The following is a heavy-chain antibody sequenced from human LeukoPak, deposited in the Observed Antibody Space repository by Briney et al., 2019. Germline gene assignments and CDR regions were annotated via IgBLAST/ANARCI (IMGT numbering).Heavy chain of an antibody. J-gene: IGHJ4*02. CDR3: TTGPGNSGY. CDR2: IKSTTVDGTP. V-gene: IGHV3-15*01. Sequence: PGGSLRLSCAVSGLTFSNAWMSWVRQALGKGLEWVGRIKSTTVDGTPEYAAPVKGRFTISGDDSKNTVYLQMNSLKTEDTAVYYCTTGPGNSGYWGQGTLVTVSS. CDR1: GLTFSNAW. D-gene: IGHD4-23*01.